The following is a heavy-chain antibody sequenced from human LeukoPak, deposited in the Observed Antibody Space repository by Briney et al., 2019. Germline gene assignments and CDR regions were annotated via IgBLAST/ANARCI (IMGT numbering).Heavy chain of an antibody. D-gene: IGHD2/OR15-2a*01. CDR1: GYTFTNYA. CDR3: ARNRRGYYYYYGMDV. CDR2: INAGNGNT. J-gene: IGHJ6*02. Sequence: ASVKVSCKASGYTFTNYAVHWVRQAPGQRLEWMGWINAGNGNTKCSQKFQGRVTITRDTSASTAYLELSSLTSEDTAVYYCARNRRGYYYYYGMDVWGQGTTVTVSS. V-gene: IGHV1-3*01.